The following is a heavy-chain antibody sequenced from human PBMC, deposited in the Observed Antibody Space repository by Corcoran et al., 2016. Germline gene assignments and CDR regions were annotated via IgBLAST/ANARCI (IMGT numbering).Heavy chain of an antibody. J-gene: IGHJ4*02. Sequence: QVQLVESGGGVVPPGRSLRLSCAASGFIFSNYGMHCVRQAPGKGLEWVAVIWHDGSNKYYADSVKGRFTISRDNSKNTLYLQMNSLRAEDTAVYYCVRDRGVGGCNGYHYWGQGTLVTVSS. CDR1: GFIFSNYG. V-gene: IGHV3-33*01. CDR2: IWHDGSNK. D-gene: IGHD3-22*01. CDR3: VRDRGVGGCNGYHY.